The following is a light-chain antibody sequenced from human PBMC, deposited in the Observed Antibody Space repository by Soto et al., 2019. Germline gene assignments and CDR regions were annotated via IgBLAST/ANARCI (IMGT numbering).Light chain of an antibody. Sequence: DIQMTQSPSTLSASVLDRVTITCRASQSVSNCLAWYQQKPGKAPSLLIYDASNLESGVPSRFSGSGSGTEFNLTISSLQPDDFATYYCQQYYSYRLTFGGGTKV. CDR3: QQYYSYRLT. CDR1: QSVSNC. V-gene: IGKV1-5*01. J-gene: IGKJ4*01. CDR2: DAS.